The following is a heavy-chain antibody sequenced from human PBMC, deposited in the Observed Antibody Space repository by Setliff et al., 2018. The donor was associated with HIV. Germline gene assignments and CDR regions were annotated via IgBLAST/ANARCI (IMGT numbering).Heavy chain of an antibody. Sequence: ASVKVSCKASGYTFTSYGISWVRQAPGQGLEWMGWISTYKGNTKYEQKFQGRVTMTTDTSTSTAYMELRSLRSDDTAVYYCAREREYYDSSGYRGGNAFDIWGQGTMVTVS. D-gene: IGHD3-22*01. V-gene: IGHV1-18*04. CDR3: AREREYYDSSGYRGGNAFDI. CDR2: ISTYKGNT. J-gene: IGHJ3*02. CDR1: GYTFTSYG.